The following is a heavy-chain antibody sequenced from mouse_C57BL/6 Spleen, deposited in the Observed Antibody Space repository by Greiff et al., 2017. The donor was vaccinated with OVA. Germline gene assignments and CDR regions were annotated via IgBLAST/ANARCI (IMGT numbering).Heavy chain of an antibody. CDR2: IWRGGST. V-gene: IGHV2-5*01. CDR1: GFSLTSYG. Sequence: VQLQESGPGLVQPSQSLSITCTVSGFSLTSYGVHWVRQSPGKGLEWLGVIWRGGSTDYNAAFMSRLSITKDNSKSQVFFKMNRLQADDTAIYYCAKNEGYYYGSSYVWYFDVWGTGTTVTVSS. D-gene: IGHD1-1*01. J-gene: IGHJ1*03. CDR3: AKNEGYYYGSSYVWYFDV.